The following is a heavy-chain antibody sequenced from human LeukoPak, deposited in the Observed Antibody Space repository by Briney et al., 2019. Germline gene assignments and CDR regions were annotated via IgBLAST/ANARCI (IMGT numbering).Heavy chain of an antibody. Sequence: IGWVRQXXGXXXEWMGIIYPGDSDTRYSPSFQGQVTISADKSISTAYLQWSSLKASDTAMYYCARRVVVAHAFDIWGQGTMVTVSS. CDR3: ARRVVVAHAFDI. V-gene: IGHV5-51*01. CDR2: IYPGDSDT. D-gene: IGHD2-15*01. J-gene: IGHJ3*02.